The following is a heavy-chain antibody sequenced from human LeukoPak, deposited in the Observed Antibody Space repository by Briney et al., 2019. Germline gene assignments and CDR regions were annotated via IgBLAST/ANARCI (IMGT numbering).Heavy chain of an antibody. CDR1: GYTFTGYG. V-gene: IGHV1-18*01. CDR2: FRTYNGNT. CDR3: ARVREYSGSSLDY. D-gene: IGHD1-26*01. J-gene: IGHJ4*02. Sequence: ASVKVSCKASGYTFTGYGITWVRQAPGQGLEWMGWFRTYNGNTNYAQNFQDRVIFSTDPSTNTAYMELKSLRSDDTAVYYCARVREYSGSSLDYWGQGTLVTVSS.